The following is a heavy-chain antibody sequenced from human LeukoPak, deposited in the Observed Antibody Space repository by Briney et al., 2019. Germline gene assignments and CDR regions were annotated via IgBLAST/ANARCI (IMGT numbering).Heavy chain of an antibody. J-gene: IGHJ4*02. CDR2: ISSSSSYI. CDR3: ARVGNKGGDY. D-gene: IGHD2-15*01. V-gene: IGHV3-21*01. CDR1: GFTFSSYS. Sequence: GGSLRLSCAASGFTFSSYSMNWVRQAPGKGLEWFSSISSSSSYIYYADSVKGRFTISRDNAKNSLYLQMNSLRAEDTAVYYCARVGNKGGDYWGQGTLVTVSS.